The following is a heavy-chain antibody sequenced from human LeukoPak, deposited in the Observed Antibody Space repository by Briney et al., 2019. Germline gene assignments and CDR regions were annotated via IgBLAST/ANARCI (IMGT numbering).Heavy chain of an antibody. Sequence: GGSLRLTCAASGFTFSNAWMSWVRQAPGKGLEWVGRIKSKTDGGTTDYATPVKGRFTISRDDSKDTLYLQMNSLKTEDTAVYYCTTDDIVVVVAATSGGVRMDVWGQGTTVTVSS. CDR1: GFTFSNAW. D-gene: IGHD2-15*01. J-gene: IGHJ6*02. V-gene: IGHV3-15*01. CDR3: TTDDIVVVVAATSGGVRMDV. CDR2: IKSKTDGGTT.